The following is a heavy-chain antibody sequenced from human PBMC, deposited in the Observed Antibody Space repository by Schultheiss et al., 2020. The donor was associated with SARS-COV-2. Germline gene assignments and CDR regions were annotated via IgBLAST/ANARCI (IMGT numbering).Heavy chain of an antibody. J-gene: IGHJ6*02. V-gene: IGHV3-23*01. CDR1: GFTFSSYA. CDR2: FGGPGAGA. D-gene: IGHD2-8*01. Sequence: GGSLRLSCAASGFTFSSYAMNWVRQAPGKGLEWVSSFGGPGAGAHYADSVKGRFTVSKDNSKNALLLQTNSLRAEDTAIYYCAKSRIMATYYYYGMDVWGQGTTVTVSS. CDR3: AKSRIMATYYYYGMDV.